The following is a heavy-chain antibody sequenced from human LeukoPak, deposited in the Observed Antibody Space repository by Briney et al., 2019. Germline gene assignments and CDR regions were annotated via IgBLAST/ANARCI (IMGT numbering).Heavy chain of an antibody. CDR3: ARDRGYYDSTDY. V-gene: IGHV1-2*06. J-gene: IGHJ4*02. Sequence: ASVKVSCKASGYTFTGYYMHWVRQAPGLGLEWMGRINPNSGGTNYAQKFQGRVTMTRDTSISTAYMELSRLRSDDTAVYYCARDRGYYDSTDYWGQGTLVTVSS. D-gene: IGHD3-22*01. CDR2: INPNSGGT. CDR1: GYTFTGYY.